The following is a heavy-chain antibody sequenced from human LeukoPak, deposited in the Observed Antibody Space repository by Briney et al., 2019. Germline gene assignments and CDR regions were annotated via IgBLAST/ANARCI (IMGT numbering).Heavy chain of an antibody. Sequence: GGSLRLSCAASGFTVSSSYMSWVRQAPGKGLEWVSVMYSGGATYYANSVKGRFTISRDYSKNTLNLQMNNLGTEDTAVYFCARSVHDTSGYASWGQGTLVTVSS. CDR1: GFTVSSSY. CDR2: MYSGGAT. V-gene: IGHV3-66*02. D-gene: IGHD3-22*01. CDR3: ARSVHDTSGYAS. J-gene: IGHJ5*02.